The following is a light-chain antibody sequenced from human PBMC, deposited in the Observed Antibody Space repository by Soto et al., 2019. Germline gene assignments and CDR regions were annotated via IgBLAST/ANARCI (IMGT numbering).Light chain of an antibody. Sequence: EILLTQSPGTLSLSPGETATLSFRSSQSVSNNYLAWYQQKPGQAPRLLIYGASNRATGIPDRFSGSGSGTDFTLTISRLEPEDFAVYYCQQYGSSGTFGQGTKVDIK. CDR3: QQYGSSGT. V-gene: IGKV3-20*01. CDR2: GAS. CDR1: QSVSNNY. J-gene: IGKJ1*01.